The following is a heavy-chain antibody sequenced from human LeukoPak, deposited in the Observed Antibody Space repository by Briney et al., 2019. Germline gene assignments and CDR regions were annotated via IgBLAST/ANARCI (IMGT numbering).Heavy chain of an antibody. D-gene: IGHD6-6*01. V-gene: IGHV4-4*02. J-gene: IGHJ3*02. CDR1: GGSISSSNW. Sequence: SETLSLTCAVSGGSISSSNWWNWVRQPPGKGLEWIGEIYPGGSTNYNPSLKSRVTISVDKSEMQFSLKLSSVTAADTAVYYCARETRISAVYAFDIWGQGTMVSVSS. CDR3: ARETRISAVYAFDI. CDR2: IYPGGST.